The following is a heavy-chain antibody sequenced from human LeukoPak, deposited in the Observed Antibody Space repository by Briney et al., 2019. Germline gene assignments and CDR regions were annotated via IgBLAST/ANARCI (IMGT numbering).Heavy chain of an antibody. CDR3: ARKPSDLAAAFDI. V-gene: IGHV4-61*02. Sequence: SETPSLTCTVSGGSISSGSYYWSWIRQPAGKGLEWIGRIHTSGSTNYNPSLKSRVTISVDTSKNQFSLKLSSVTAADTAVYYCARKPSDLAAAFDIWGQGTMVTVSS. CDR1: GGSISSGSYY. J-gene: IGHJ3*02. D-gene: IGHD6-25*01. CDR2: IHTSGST.